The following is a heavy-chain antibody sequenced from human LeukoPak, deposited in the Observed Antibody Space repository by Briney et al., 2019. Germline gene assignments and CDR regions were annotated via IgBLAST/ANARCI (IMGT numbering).Heavy chain of an antibody. J-gene: IGHJ6*02. CDR2: IYYRGST. CDR1: GGSISSYY. D-gene: IGHD2-15*01. CDR3: ARDQVRIYYYGMDV. Sequence: SETLSLTCSVSGGSISSYYWSWIRQPPGKGLEWIGYIYYRGSTNYNPSFKSRVTISVDTSKNQFSLKLSSVTAADTAVYYCARDQVRIYYYGMDVWGQGTTVTVSS. V-gene: IGHV4-59*01.